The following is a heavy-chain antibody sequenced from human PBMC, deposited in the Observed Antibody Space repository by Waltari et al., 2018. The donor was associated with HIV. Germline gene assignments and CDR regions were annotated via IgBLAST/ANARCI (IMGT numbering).Heavy chain of an antibody. Sequence: QVQLVESGGGVVQPGRSLRLSCAASGFTFSSYGMHWVRQAPGKGRGWVAIIWSDGNKEYYADSGKGRFTITRDNSKDTLYLQMNSLGAEDTAMYYCAKDNSVNYVTGDAFDIWGQGTMVIVSS. D-gene: IGHD1-26*01. V-gene: IGHV3-30*18. CDR1: GFTFSSYG. J-gene: IGHJ3*02. CDR3: AKDNSVNYVTGDAFDI. CDR2: IWSDGNKE.